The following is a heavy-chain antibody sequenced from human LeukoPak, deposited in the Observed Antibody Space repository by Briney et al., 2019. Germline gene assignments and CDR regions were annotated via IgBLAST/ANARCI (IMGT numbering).Heavy chain of an antibody. CDR2: ISYDGSNK. J-gene: IGHJ4*02. V-gene: IGHV3-30-3*01. D-gene: IGHD6-19*01. CDR3: ARDQQWLVFGSYYFDY. CDR1: GFTFSSHW. Sequence: GGSLRLSCAASGFTFSSHWMHWVRQAPGKGLEWVAVISYDGSNKYYADSVKGRFTISRDNSKNTLYLQMNSLRAEDTAVYYCARDQQWLVFGSYYFDYWGQGTLVTVSS.